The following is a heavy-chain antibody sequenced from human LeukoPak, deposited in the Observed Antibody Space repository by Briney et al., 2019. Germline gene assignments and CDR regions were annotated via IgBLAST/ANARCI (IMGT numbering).Heavy chain of an antibody. V-gene: IGHV1-2*02. Sequence: GASVKVSCKASGYTFTSYYMHWVRQAPGQGLEWMGWINPNSGGTNYAQKFQGRDTMTRDTSISTAYMELSRLRSDDTAVYYCARPIAAASYNWFDPWGQGTLVTVSS. J-gene: IGHJ5*02. CDR2: INPNSGGT. CDR1: GYTFTSYY. D-gene: IGHD6-13*01. CDR3: ARPIAAASYNWFDP.